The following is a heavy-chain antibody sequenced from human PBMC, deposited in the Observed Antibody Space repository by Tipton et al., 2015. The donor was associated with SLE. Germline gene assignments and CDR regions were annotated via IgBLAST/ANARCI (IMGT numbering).Heavy chain of an antibody. V-gene: IGHV4-39*01. Sequence: TLSLTCTVSGGSISSSSYYWGWIRQPPGKGLEWIGSIYYSGSTNYNPSLKSRVTISVDTSKNQFSLKLNSVTAADTAVYYCARHPYYYYGVDVWGQGTTVTVSS. J-gene: IGHJ6*02. CDR2: IYYSGST. CDR3: ARHPYYYYGVDV. CDR1: GGSISSSSYY.